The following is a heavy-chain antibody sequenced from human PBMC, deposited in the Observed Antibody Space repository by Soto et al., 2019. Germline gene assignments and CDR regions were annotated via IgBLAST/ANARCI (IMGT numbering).Heavy chain of an antibody. Sequence: ASVKVSCKASGYTFTSYGISWVRQAPGQGLEWMGWISAYNGNTNYAQKLQGRVTMTTDTSTSTAYMELRSLRSDDTAVYYCARGRAFWSAYSNDDDDFDIWGQGTMVTVSS. CDR3: ARGRAFWSAYSNDDDDFDI. V-gene: IGHV1-18*01. J-gene: IGHJ3*02. D-gene: IGHD3-3*01. CDR1: GYTFTSYG. CDR2: ISAYNGNT.